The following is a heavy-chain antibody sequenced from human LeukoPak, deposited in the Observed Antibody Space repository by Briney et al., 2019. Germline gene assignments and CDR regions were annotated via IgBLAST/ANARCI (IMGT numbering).Heavy chain of an antibody. CDR1: GYTFTGYY. CDR3: ARGPIAAAGDY. D-gene: IGHD6-13*01. CDR2: INANNGNT. V-gene: IGHV1-18*04. J-gene: IGHJ4*02. Sequence: ASVKVSCKASGYTFTGYYMHWVRQAPGQGLEWMGWINANNGNTNYAQNLQGRVTMTRDTSTSAAYMDLRSLRSDDTAVYYCARGPIAAAGDYWGQGTLVTVSS.